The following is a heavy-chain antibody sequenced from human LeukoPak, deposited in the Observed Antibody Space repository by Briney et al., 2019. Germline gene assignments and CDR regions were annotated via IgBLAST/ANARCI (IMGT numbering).Heavy chain of an antibody. CDR1: GFTFDEYA. CDR2: ISEDGSRT. D-gene: IGHD5-18*01. V-gene: IGHV3-43*02. J-gene: IGHJ4*01. CDR3: AKDLTQLYFASDY. Sequence: PGGSLRLSCAASGFTFDEYAIHSVRQAPGKGLEWVSLISEDGSRTYYADSVKGRFTISRDNSKNSLYLQMNSLRTEDTAFYYCAKDLTQLYFASDYWGQEPWSPSPQ.